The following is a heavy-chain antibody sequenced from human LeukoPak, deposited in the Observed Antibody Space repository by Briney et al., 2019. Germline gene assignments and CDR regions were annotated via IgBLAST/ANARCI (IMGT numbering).Heavy chain of an antibody. V-gene: IGHV1-69*04. D-gene: IGHD3-10*01. J-gene: IGHJ6*02. CDR3: ARGPPQRLLWFGELSTYYYYYYGMDV. CDR1: GGTFSSYA. CDR2: IIPILGIA. Sequence: GASVKVSCKASGGTFSSYAISWVRQAPGQGLEWMGRIIPILGIANYAQKFQGRVTITADKSTSTAYMELSSLRSEDTAVYYCARGPPQRLLWFGELSTYYYYYYGMDVWGQGTTVTVSS.